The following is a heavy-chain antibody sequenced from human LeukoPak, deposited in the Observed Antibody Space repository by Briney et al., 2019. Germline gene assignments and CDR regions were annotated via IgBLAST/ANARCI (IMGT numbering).Heavy chain of an antibody. CDR2: IYYSGST. CDR1: GGSISSSSYY. V-gene: IGHV4-39*01. J-gene: IGHJ3*02. CDR3: ASDLGYSSGWVAFDI. Sequence: PSETLSLTCTVSGGSISSSSYYWGWIRQPPGKGLEWIGSIYYSGSTYYNPSLKSRVTISVDTSKNQFSLKLSSVTAADTAVYYCASDLGYSSGWVAFDIWGQGTMVTVSS. D-gene: IGHD6-19*01.